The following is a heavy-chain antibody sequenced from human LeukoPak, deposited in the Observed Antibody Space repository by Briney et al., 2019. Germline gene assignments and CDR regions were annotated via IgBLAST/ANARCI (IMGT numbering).Heavy chain of an antibody. V-gene: IGHV3-7*03. Sequence: GGSLRLSCAASGFTFSSYWMSWVRRAPGKGLEWVANIKQDGSEKYYVDSVKGRFTISRDNAKNTLYLQMNSLRAEDTAVYYCAKDSGPYCSSTSCYGFDYWGQGTLVTVSS. CDR2: IKQDGSEK. CDR3: AKDSGPYCSSTSCYGFDY. CDR1: GFTFSSYW. J-gene: IGHJ4*02. D-gene: IGHD2-2*01.